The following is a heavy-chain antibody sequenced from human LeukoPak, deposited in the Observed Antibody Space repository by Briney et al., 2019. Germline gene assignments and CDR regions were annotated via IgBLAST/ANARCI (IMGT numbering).Heavy chain of an antibody. CDR1: GFTFSSYG. CDR2: IWYDGSNK. Sequence: GGSLRLSCAASGFTFSSYGMHWVRQAPGKGLEWVAVIWYDGSNKYYVDSVKGRFTISRDNSKNTLYLQMNSLRVEDTAIYYCARMSEIWGQGTLVTVSS. V-gene: IGHV3-33*01. J-gene: IGHJ4*02. CDR3: ARMSEI.